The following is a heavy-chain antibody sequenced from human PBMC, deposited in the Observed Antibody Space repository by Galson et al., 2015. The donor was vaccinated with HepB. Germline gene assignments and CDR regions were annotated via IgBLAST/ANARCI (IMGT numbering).Heavy chain of an antibody. CDR3: ARGLLFRLRSSGYYYVPFDY. D-gene: IGHD3-22*01. CDR1: GFTFSSYA. J-gene: IGHJ4*02. Sequence: CAASGFTFSSYAMHWVRQAPGKGLEWVAVISYDGSNKYYADSVKGRFTISRDNSKNTLYLQMNSLRAEDTAVYYCARGLLFRLRSSGYYYVPFDYWGQGTLVTVSS. CDR2: ISYDGSNK. V-gene: IGHV3-30*04.